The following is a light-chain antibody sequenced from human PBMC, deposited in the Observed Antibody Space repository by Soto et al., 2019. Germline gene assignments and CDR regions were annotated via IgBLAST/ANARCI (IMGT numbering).Light chain of an antibody. CDR1: SSAVGSYNL. CDR2: EGS. Sequence: QSVLTQPASVSGSPGQSITISCTGTSSAVGSYNLVSWYQQHPGKAPKLMIYEGSKRPSGVSNRFSGSKSGNTASLTISGLQAEDEADYYCCSYAGSRVFGGGTQLTVL. J-gene: IGLJ3*02. V-gene: IGLV2-23*01. CDR3: CSYAGSRV.